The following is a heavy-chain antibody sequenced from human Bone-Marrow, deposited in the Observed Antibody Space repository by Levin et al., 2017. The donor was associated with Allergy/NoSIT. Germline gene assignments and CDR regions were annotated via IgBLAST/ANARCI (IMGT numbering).Heavy chain of an antibody. CDR1: GGSISSYY. Sequence: SETLSLTCTVSGGSISSYYWSWIRQPPGKGLEWIGYIYYSGSTNYNPSLKSRVTISVDTSKNQFSLKLSSVTAADTAVYYCARGGPMTPFCVDFDYWGQGTLVTVSS. J-gene: IGHJ4*02. V-gene: IGHV4-59*01. D-gene: IGHD3-22*01. CDR2: IYYSGST. CDR3: ARGGPMTPFCVDFDY.